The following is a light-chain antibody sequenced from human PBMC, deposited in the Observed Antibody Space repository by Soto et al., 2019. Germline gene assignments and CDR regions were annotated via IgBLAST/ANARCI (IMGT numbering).Light chain of an antibody. CDR2: GAS. CDR1: QSFSSN. J-gene: IGKJ2*01. Sequence: EIVMTQSPATLSVSPGERATLSCRASQSFSSNLAWYQQNPGQAPRLLIYGASTRATGIPARFSGSGSGAEFTLTISSLQSEDFAVYYCQQYNNWPQTFGQGTKLEIK. V-gene: IGKV3-15*01. CDR3: QQYNNWPQT.